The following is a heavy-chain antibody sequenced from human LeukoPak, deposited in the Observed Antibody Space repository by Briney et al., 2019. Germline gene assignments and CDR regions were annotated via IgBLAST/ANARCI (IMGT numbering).Heavy chain of an antibody. Sequence: SETLSLTCTVSGGSISRSSYYWGWIRQPPGKGLEWIGSTYDGGSTYYSPSLKSRVTISVDTSKTQFSLKLSSVTAADTAVYYCARHGYCGSTSCYPYYYDYWGQGSLVTVSS. CDR2: TYDGGST. V-gene: IGHV4-39*01. CDR1: GGSISRSSYY. CDR3: ARHGYCGSTSCYPYYYDY. D-gene: IGHD2-2*03. J-gene: IGHJ4*02.